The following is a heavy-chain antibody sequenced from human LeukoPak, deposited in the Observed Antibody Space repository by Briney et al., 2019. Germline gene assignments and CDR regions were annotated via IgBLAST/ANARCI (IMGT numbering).Heavy chain of an antibody. CDR1: GYTFTGYY. J-gene: IGHJ4*02. CDR3: ARGTYYYDSSGYSLVDY. D-gene: IGHD3-22*01. CDR2: INPNSGGT. Sequence: ASVKVSCKASGYTFTGYYMHWVRQAPGQGLEWMGWINPNSGGTNYAQKFQGRVTMTRDTSISTAYMELSRLRSDGTAVYYCARGTYYYDSSGYSLVDYWGQGTLVTVSS. V-gene: IGHV1-2*02.